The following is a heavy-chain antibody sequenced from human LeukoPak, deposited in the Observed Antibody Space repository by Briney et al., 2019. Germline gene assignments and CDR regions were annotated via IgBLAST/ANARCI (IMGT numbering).Heavy chain of an antibody. D-gene: IGHD1-26*01. CDR3: ARVGGSYYVDPYYFDY. CDR1: GGSISSGGYS. J-gene: IGHJ4*02. V-gene: IGHV4-30-4*07. Sequence: PSETLSLTCAVSGGSISSGGYSWSWIRQPPGKGLEWIGYIHYSGSTYYNPSLQSRVTISVDTSKNQFSLKLSSVTAADTAVYYCARVGGSYYVDPYYFDYWGQGTLVTVSS. CDR2: IHYSGST.